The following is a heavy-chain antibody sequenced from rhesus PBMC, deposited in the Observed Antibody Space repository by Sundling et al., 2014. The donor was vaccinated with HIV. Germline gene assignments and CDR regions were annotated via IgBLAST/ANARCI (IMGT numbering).Heavy chain of an antibody. CDR1: GGSITESYY. V-gene: IGHV4S9*01. CDR2: IYGLSAKT. CDR3: MREVGY. D-gene: IGHD5-36*01. J-gene: IGHJ4*01. Sequence: QVQLQEAGPGLVKPSETLSLTCVVSGGSITESYYWTWIRQPPGKGLEWIGNIYGLSAKTYYNPSLESRVAISKDTSKNQFFLKLRSATAADTATYYCMREVGYWGQGVLVTVSS.